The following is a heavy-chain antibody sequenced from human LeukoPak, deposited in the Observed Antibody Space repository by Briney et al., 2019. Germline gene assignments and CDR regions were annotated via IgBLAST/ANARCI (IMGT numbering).Heavy chain of an antibody. V-gene: IGHV4-30-4*01. CDR2: IYYSGTT. CDR3: ARRLTQYECFDP. Sequence: SETLSLTCTVSGDSISNGAYYWSWIRQPPGKGLEWIGYIYYSGTTYYNPSLRSRVTISVDTSKNQCSLKLNSVTAADTAVYYCARRLTQYECFDPWGQGILVTVSS. D-gene: IGHD2-2*01. CDR1: GDSISNGAYY. J-gene: IGHJ5*02.